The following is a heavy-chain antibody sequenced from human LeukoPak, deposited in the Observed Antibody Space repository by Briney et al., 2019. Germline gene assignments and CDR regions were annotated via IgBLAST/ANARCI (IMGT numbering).Heavy chain of an antibody. CDR1: GGSISSKSYY. V-gene: IGHV4-61*02. CDR2: IYASGST. CDR3: ARDGYGDYGFDY. J-gene: IGHJ4*02. Sequence: SETLSLTCTVSGGSISSKSYYWSWIRQPAGKGLEWIGRIYASGSTDYNPSLKSRVTISRDTSKNEFSLILSSVTAADTAVYYCARDGYGDYGFDYWGQGTLVTVSS. D-gene: IGHD4-17*01.